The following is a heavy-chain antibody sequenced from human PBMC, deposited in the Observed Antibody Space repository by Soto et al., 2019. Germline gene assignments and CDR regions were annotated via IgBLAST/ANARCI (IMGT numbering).Heavy chain of an antibody. D-gene: IGHD6-13*01. Sequence: QVQLVESGGGVVQPGRSLRLSCAASGFDFNTYGLHWVRQAPGKGLEWVAAISFDGGSQYYADSVKGRFTVSRDKSNSTLYLQMNSLGAEDTATYFCAKDSNVTAAGSGGWFDPWGPGTLVIVSS. J-gene: IGHJ5*02. V-gene: IGHV3-30*18. CDR1: GFDFNTYG. CDR2: ISFDGGSQ. CDR3: AKDSNVTAAGSGGWFDP.